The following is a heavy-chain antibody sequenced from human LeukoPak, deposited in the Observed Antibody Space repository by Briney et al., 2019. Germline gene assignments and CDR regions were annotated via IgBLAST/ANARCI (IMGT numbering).Heavy chain of an antibody. CDR1: GFTFSSYS. CDR2: ISSSSSTI. CDR3: ARATDGYSSGWYGQTDAFDI. D-gene: IGHD6-19*01. J-gene: IGHJ3*02. Sequence: GGSLRLSCAASGFTFSSYSMNWVRQAPGKGLEWVSYISSSSSTIYYADSVKGRFTISRDNAKNSLYLQMNSLRAEDTAVYYCARATDGYSSGWYGQTDAFDIWGQGTMVTVSS. V-gene: IGHV3-48*01.